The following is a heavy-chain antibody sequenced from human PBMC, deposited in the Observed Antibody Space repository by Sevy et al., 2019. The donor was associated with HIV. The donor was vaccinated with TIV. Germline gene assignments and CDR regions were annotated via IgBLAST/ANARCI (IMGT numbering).Heavy chain of an antibody. CDR1: GFNISSAS. J-gene: IGHJ4*02. CDR3: TTRPYGSIIDY. D-gene: IGHD3-10*01. V-gene: IGHV3-15*07. Sequence: GGSLRLSCGGSGFNISSASMNWVRQAPGKGLKWVGRIKGKTDGETTDYAAPVKGRFIISRDDSGKTVYVQLNSVKTEDTAMYFCTTRPYGSIIDYWGQGTLVTVSS. CDR2: IKGKTDGETT.